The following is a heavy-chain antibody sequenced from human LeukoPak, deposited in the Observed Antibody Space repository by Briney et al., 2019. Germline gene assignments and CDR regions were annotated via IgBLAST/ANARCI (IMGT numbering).Heavy chain of an antibody. Sequence: ASVKVSCKASGHTFTRYYMHWVRQAPGQGLVWMGMINPSGSSTTYPQKFQGRVTMTRDMSTSTVYMELSSLRSEDTAVYYCARDRRSSGWYTYDYYYSMDVWGKGTTVAVSS. D-gene: IGHD6-19*01. J-gene: IGHJ6*03. CDR3: ARDRRSSGWYTYDYYYSMDV. CDR1: GHTFTRYY. V-gene: IGHV1-46*01. CDR2: INPSGSST.